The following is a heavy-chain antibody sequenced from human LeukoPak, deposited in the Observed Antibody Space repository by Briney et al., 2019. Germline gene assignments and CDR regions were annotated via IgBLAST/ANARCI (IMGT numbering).Heavy chain of an antibody. CDR3: ASDSAGSYSVDDAFDI. D-gene: IGHD1-26*01. Sequence: SETLSLTCTVSGGSISSYYWSWIRQPPGKGLEWIGYIYYSGSTNYNPSLKSRVTISVDTSKNQFSLKLSSVTAADTAVYYCASDSAGSYSVDDAFDIWGQGTMVTVSS. CDR2: IYYSGST. J-gene: IGHJ3*02. V-gene: IGHV4-59*08. CDR1: GGSISSYY.